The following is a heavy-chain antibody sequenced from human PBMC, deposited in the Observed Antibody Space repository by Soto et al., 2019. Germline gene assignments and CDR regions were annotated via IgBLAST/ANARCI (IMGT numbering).Heavy chain of an antibody. Sequence: PAETLDITSAICCGSFRPYNLRLIRRPPVKGLEWIGEINHSGSTNYNPSLKSRVTISVDTSKNQFSLKLSSVTAADTAVYYCARGRYCSGGSCYARAAPNYYYMDVWVKGTTVT. CDR3: ARGRYCSGGSCYARAAPNYYYMDV. J-gene: IGHJ6*03. V-gene: IGHV4-34*01. CDR1: CGSFRPYN. D-gene: IGHD2-15*01. CDR2: INHSGST.